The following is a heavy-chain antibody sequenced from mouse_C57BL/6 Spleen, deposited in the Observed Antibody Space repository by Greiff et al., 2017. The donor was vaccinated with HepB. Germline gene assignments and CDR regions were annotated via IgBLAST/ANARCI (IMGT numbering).Heavy chain of an antibody. V-gene: IGHV1-50*01. Sequence: VQLQQPGAELVKPGASVKLSCKASGYTFTSYWMQWVKQRPGQGLEWIGEIDPSDSYTNYNQKFKGKATLTVDTSSSTAYMQLSSLTSEDAAVYYCARSGDRDYFDYWGQGTTLTVSS. D-gene: IGHD3-3*01. J-gene: IGHJ2*01. CDR3: ARSGDRDYFDY. CDR2: IDPSDSYT. CDR1: GYTFTSYW.